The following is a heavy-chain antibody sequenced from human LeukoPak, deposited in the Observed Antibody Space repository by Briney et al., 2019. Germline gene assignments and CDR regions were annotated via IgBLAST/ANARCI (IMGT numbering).Heavy chain of an antibody. J-gene: IGHJ4*02. Sequence: SETLSLTCTIPGGSISSYYWSWIRQPPGKGLKWIGHIYYSGSTNYNPSLKSRVTISVDTSKSHFSLRLSTVTAADTAVYYCARDRGYSDYWGQGTLVTVSS. CDR3: ARDRGYSDY. CDR2: IYYSGST. CDR1: GGSISSYY. V-gene: IGHV4-59*01.